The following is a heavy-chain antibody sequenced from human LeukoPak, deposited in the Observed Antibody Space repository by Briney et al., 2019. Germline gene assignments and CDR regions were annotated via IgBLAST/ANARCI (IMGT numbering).Heavy chain of an antibody. CDR2: IYPSGST. CDR3: ARHKAATGTYNWFDP. D-gene: IGHD4-17*01. V-gene: IGHV4-4*07. CDR1: GGSLSTHY. Sequence: SETLSLTCTVSGGSLSTHYWSWIRQPAGKGLEWIGRIYPSGSTNYNPSLKSRVTMSVDTSKNQFSLKLSSVTAADTAVYYCARHKAATGTYNWFDPWGQGTLVTVSS. J-gene: IGHJ5*02.